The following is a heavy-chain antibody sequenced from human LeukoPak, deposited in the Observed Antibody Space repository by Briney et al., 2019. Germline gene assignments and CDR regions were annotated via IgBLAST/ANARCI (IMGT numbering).Heavy chain of an antibody. CDR2: IIPIFGTA. CDR1: GGTFSSYA. CDR3: ATLGYYYDSSGSRIEIDY. V-gene: IGHV1-69*15. D-gene: IGHD3-22*01. Sequence: SVKVSCKASGGTFSSYAISWVRQAPGQGLEWMGRIIPIFGTANYAQKFQGRVTITADESTSTAYMELSSLRSEDTAVYYCATLGYYYDSSGSRIEIDYWGQGTLVTVSS. J-gene: IGHJ4*02.